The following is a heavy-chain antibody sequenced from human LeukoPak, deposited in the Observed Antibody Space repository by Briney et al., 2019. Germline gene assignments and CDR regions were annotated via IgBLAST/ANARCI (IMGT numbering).Heavy chain of an antibody. CDR2: INHSGST. CDR3: ASTKPGGAVAGNDY. CDR1: GGSFSGYY. D-gene: IGHD6-19*01. Sequence: SETLSLTCAVYGGSFSGYYWSWIRQPPGKGLEWIGEINHSGSTNYNPSLKSRVTISVDTSKNQFSLKLSSVTAADTAVYYCASTKPGGAVAGNDYWGQGTLVTVSS. V-gene: IGHV4-34*01. J-gene: IGHJ4*02.